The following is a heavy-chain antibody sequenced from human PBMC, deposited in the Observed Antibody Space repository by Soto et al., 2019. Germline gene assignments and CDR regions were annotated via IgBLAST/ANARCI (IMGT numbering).Heavy chain of an antibody. CDR2: IYCDDDK. Sequence: QITLKESGPTLVKPTQTLTLTCTFSGFSLSTSGVGVGWIRQPPGKALEWLALIYCDDDKRYSPSLKSTLTIPEDTSKNQVVLTITKMDPVDTAPYYCELPLSNWFAPWGQGTLVAVSS. V-gene: IGHV2-5*02. CDR1: GFSLSTSGVG. CDR3: ELPLSNWFAP. J-gene: IGHJ5*02.